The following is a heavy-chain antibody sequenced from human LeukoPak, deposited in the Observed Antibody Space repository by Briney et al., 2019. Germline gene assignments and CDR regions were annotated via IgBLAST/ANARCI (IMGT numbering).Heavy chain of an antibody. CDR3: ASPQYSYGLD. V-gene: IGHV4-39*01. CDR2: IYYSGST. Sequence: PSETLSLTCTVSGGSISSSSYYWGWIRQPPGEGLEWIGSIYYSGSTYYNPSLKSRVTISVDTSKNQFSLKLSSVTAADTAVYYCASPQYSYGLDWDQGTLVTVSS. CDR1: GGSISSSSYY. D-gene: IGHD5-18*01. J-gene: IGHJ4*02.